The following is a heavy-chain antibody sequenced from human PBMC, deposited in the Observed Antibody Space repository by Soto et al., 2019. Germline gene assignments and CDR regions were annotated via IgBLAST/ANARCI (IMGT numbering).Heavy chain of an antibody. CDR3: ARGGTYYYDSSGYPIGDY. D-gene: IGHD3-22*01. CDR1: GGSISSGDYY. CDR2: IYYSGST. V-gene: IGHV4-30-4*01. Sequence: SETLSLTCTVSGGSISSGDYYWSWIRQPPGKGLEWIGYIYYSGSTYYNPSLKSRVTISVDTSKNQFSLKLSSVTAADTAVYYCARGGTYYYDSSGYPIGDYWGQGTLVTVSS. J-gene: IGHJ4*02.